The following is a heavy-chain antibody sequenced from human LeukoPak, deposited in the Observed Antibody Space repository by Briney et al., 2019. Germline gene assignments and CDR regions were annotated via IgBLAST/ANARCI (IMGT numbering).Heavy chain of an antibody. CDR3: ASLTRGSGTENDY. CDR1: GGSISSSSYY. Sequence: SETLSLTCTVSGGSISSSSYYWGWIRQPPGKGLERIGEINHSGSTNYNPSLKSRVTISVDTSKNQFSLKLSSVTAADTAVYYCASLTRGSGTENDYWGQGTLVTVSS. D-gene: IGHD1-1*01. CDR2: INHSGST. V-gene: IGHV4-39*07. J-gene: IGHJ4*02.